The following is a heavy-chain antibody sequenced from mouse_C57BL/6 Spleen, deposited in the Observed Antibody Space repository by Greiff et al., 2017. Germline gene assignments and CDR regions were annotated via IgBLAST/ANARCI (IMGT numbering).Heavy chain of an antibody. Sequence: QVHVKQPGAELVMPGASVKLSCKASGYTFTSYWMHWVKQRPGQGLEWIGEIDPSDSYPNYNQKFKGKSTLTVDKSSSTAYMQLSSLTSEDSAVYYCARPGTAWFAYWGQGTLVTVSA. D-gene: IGHD4-1*01. J-gene: IGHJ3*01. CDR1: GYTFTSYW. V-gene: IGHV1-69*01. CDR2: IDPSDSYP. CDR3: ARPGTAWFAY.